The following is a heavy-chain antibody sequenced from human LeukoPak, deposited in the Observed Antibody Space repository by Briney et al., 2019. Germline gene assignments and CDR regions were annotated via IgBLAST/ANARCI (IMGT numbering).Heavy chain of an antibody. CDR3: AREGYSSGRAAAFDY. V-gene: IGHV3-30*04. CDR2: MSHDGTIN. J-gene: IGHJ4*02. D-gene: IGHD6-19*01. CDR1: GFTFSSAI. Sequence: GGSLRLSCAASGFTFSSAIMHWVRQAPGGRLEWVALMSHDGTINYADSVKGRFTISRDDSKNTVYLEVNSLRDGDTAVYHCAREGYSSGRAAAFDYWGQGTLVTVSS.